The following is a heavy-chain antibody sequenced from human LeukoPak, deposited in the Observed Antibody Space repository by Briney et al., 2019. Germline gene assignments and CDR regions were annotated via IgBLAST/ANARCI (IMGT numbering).Heavy chain of an antibody. D-gene: IGHD3/OR15-3a*01. J-gene: IGHJ5*02. CDR1: GFTFSSYA. V-gene: IGHV3-23*01. CDR3: ARDRAALQDWVEFDP. CDR2: IRDSGEA. Sequence: GGSLRLSCAASGFTFSSYAMSWVRQAPGKGLEWFGLIRDSGEAFYADFVRGRFAISRDESENTLYLQMNSLRVEDTAVYFCARDRAALQDWVEFDPWGQGTPVIVSS.